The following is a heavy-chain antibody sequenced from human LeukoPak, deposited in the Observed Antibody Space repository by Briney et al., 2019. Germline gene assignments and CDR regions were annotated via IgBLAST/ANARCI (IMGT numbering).Heavy chain of an antibody. V-gene: IGHV1-69*13. D-gene: IGHD3-22*01. CDR2: IIPIFGTA. CDR3: ARASYYYDSSGYSEYFQH. Sequence: SVKVSCKASGGAFSSYAISWVRQAPGQGLEWMGGIIPIFGTANYAQKFQGRVTITADESTSTAYMELSSLRSEDTAVYYCARASYYYDSSGYSEYFQHWGQGTLVTVSS. CDR1: GGAFSSYA. J-gene: IGHJ1*01.